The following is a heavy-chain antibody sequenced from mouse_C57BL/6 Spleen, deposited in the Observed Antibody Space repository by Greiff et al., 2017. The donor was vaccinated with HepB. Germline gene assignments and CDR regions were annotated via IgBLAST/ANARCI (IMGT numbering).Heavy chain of an antibody. V-gene: IGHV1-55*01. Sequence: VQLQQPGAELVKPGASVKMSCKASGYTFTSYWITWVKQRPGQGLEWIGDIYPGSGSTNYNEKFKSKATLTVDTSSSTAYMQLSSLTSEDSAVYYCARDRDYDVSWFAYWGQGTLVTVSA. D-gene: IGHD2-4*01. CDR2: IYPGSGST. J-gene: IGHJ3*01. CDR1: GYTFTSYW. CDR3: ARDRDYDVSWFAY.